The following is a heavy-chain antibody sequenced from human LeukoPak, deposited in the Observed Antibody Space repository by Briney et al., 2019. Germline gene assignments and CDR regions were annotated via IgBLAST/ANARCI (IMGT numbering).Heavy chain of an antibody. J-gene: IGHJ4*02. Sequence: GGTLRLSCAASGFTFSSYWMSWVRQAPGKGLEWVANIKQDGSEKYYVDSVKGRFTISRDNAKNSLYLQMNSLRAEDTAVYYCARESAAAGTTHDYWGQGTLVTVSS. CDR2: IKQDGSEK. D-gene: IGHD6-13*01. CDR3: ARESAAAGTTHDY. CDR1: GFTFSSYW. V-gene: IGHV3-7*01.